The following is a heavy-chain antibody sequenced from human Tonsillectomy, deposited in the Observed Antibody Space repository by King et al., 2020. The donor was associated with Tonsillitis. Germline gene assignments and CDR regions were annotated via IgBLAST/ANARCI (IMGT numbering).Heavy chain of an antibody. CDR3: ARWAEYYYFHYMDV. CDR1: GYTLTTYG. J-gene: IGHJ6*03. Sequence: QLVQSGGEVKKPGASVKVSCKASGYTLTTYGITWVRQAPGQGLEWMGWISSYNADTKYAQTFQGRVTMTTDTSTSTAHMELRSLKSDDTAVYYCARWAEYYYFHYMDVWGKGTTVTVSS. V-gene: IGHV1-18*04. CDR2: ISSYNADT.